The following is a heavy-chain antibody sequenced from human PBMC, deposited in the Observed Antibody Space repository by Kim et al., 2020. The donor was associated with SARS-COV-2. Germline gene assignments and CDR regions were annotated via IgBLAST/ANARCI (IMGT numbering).Heavy chain of an antibody. CDR2: ISAAGIT. CDR1: GFTFSIYG. CDR3: SNTGAVGGNNY. J-gene: IGHJ4*02. V-gene: IGHV3-23*01. D-gene: IGHD4-4*01. Sequence: GGSLRLSCAASGFTFSIYGMTWVRQAPGKGLEWVSAISAAGITYYADSVKGRFTVSRDNSKSTLYLQMNSLRAEDTAVYYCSNTGAVGGNNYWGQGTRVT.